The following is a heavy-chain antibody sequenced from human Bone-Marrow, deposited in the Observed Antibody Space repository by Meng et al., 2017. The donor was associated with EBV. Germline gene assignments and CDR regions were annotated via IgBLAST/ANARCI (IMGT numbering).Heavy chain of an antibody. CDR3: ARDSSGDSRNFDP. CDR2: INVGNGDT. D-gene: IGHD3-22*01. V-gene: IGHV1-3*01. CDR1: GYTFSTYA. J-gene: IGHJ5*02. Sequence: QVQLVHDGDEVKKPGALVKVSSKASGYTFSTYAIHWVRQAPGQRIEWMGWINVGNGDTKYSQKLQGRVTITRDTSASTAYMELRSLRSEDTAVYYCARDSSGDSRNFDPWGQGTLVTVSS.